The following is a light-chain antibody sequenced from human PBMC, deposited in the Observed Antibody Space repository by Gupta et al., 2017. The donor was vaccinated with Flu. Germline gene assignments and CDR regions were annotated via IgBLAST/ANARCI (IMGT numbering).Light chain of an antibody. Sequence: QSVLTQPPSASGTRGQRVTISCSGGSTNIGSSSVNWYQWVPGTAPKLLIYNNNQRPSGVPDRFSGSKSGTSASLAISGLQAEDESAFYCSAWDGSLNGWLFGGGTKLTVL. CDR3: SAWDGSLNGWL. CDR2: NNN. V-gene: IGLV1-44*01. CDR1: STNIGSSS. J-gene: IGLJ2*01.